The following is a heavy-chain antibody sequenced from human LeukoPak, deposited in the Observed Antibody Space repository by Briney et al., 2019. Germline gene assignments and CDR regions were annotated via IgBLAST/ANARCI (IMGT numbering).Heavy chain of an antibody. CDR3: SRSLNY. CDR1: GFSFSRSW. J-gene: IGHJ4*02. CDR2: IKEDGSET. Sequence: GGSLRLSCATSGFSFSRSWMDWVRQAPGKGLEWVANIKEDGSETHYVDSAKGRFTISRDNAKNSLFLQVDNLRVEDTAIYYCSRSLNYWGQGTLVTVSP. V-gene: IGHV3-7*01.